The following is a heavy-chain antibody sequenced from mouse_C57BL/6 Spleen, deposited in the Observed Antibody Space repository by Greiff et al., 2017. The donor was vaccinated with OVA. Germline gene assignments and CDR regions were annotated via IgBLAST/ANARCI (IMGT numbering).Heavy chain of an antibody. V-gene: IGHV5-9-1*02. CDR1: GFTFSSYA. J-gene: IGHJ1*03. D-gene: IGHD1-1*01. Sequence: EVMLVESGEGLVKPGGSLKLSCAASGFTFSSYAMSWVRQTPEKRLEWVAYISSGGDYIYYADTVKGRFTISRDNARNTLYLQMSSLKSEDTAMYYCTRDPHTTVVAPLDFDVWGTGTTVTVSS. CDR2: ISSGGDYI. CDR3: TRDPHTTVVAPLDFDV.